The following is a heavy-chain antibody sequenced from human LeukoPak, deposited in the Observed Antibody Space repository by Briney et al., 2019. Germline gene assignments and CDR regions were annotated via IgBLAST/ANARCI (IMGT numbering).Heavy chain of an antibody. V-gene: IGHV4-59*01. Sequence: SSETLSLTCTVSGGSISSYYWSWIRQPPGKGLEWIGYIYYSGSTNYNPSLKSRVTISVDTSKNQFSLKLSSVTAADTAMYYCARDKGPYDFWSGYYTPLDVWGKGTTVTVSS. CDR2: IYYSGST. D-gene: IGHD3-3*01. J-gene: IGHJ6*04. CDR3: ARDKGPYDFWSGYYTPLDV. CDR1: GGSISSYY.